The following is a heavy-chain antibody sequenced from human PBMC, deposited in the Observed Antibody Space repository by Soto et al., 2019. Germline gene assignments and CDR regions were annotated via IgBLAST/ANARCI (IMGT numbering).Heavy chain of an antibody. CDR3: ARQRRDYPVHYFDY. J-gene: IGHJ4*02. V-gene: IGHV3-30-3*01. CDR2: ISYDGSNK. D-gene: IGHD4-17*01. Sequence: GGSLRLSCAASGFTLSSYAMHWVRQAPGKGLEWVAVISYDGSNKYYADSVKGRFTISRDNSKNTLYLQMNSLRAEDTAVYYCARQRRDYPVHYFDYWGQGTLVTVSS. CDR1: GFTLSSYA.